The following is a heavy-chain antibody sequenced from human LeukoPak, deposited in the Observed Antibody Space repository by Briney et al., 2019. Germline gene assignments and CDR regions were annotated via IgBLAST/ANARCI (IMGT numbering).Heavy chain of an antibody. Sequence: ASVKVSCKASGYTFAGYHIHWVRRAPGQGLEWMGIINPSDGRTSYAQEFQDRVILTSDTSARTVYMELRSLRFEDKAEYYCARENVADSSGWPHFDYWGQGTLVIVSS. J-gene: IGHJ4*02. CDR1: GYTFAGYH. CDR2: INPSDGRT. V-gene: IGHV1-46*01. D-gene: IGHD6-19*01. CDR3: ARENVADSSGWPHFDY.